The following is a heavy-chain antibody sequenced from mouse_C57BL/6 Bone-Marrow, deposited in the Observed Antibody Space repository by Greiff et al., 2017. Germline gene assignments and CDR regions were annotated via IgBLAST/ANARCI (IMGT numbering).Heavy chain of an antibody. J-gene: IGHJ1*03. V-gene: IGHV1-82*01. Sequence: VQRVESGPELVKPGASVKISCKASGYAFSSSWMNWVKQRPGKGLEWIGRIYPGDGDTNYNGKFKGKATLTADKSSSTAYMQLSSLTSEDSAVYFCARRLYWYFDVWGTGTTVTVSS. D-gene: IGHD2-13*01. CDR1: GYAFSSSW. CDR2: IYPGDGDT. CDR3: ARRLYWYFDV.